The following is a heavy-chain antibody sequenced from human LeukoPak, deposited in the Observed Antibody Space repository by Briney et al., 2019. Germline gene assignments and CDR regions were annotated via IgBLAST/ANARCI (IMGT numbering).Heavy chain of an antibody. Sequence: GGSLRLSCAASGFTFSTYSMSWVRQAPGKGLEWVANIKQDGSEKYYVDSVKGRFRISRDNSKNSLYLQMNSLRAEDTAVYYCAREASNYIWGSYPEYWGQGTLVTVSS. D-gene: IGHD3-16*01. V-gene: IGHV3-7*01. J-gene: IGHJ4*02. CDR2: IKQDGSEK. CDR1: GFTFSTYS. CDR3: AREASNYIWGSYPEY.